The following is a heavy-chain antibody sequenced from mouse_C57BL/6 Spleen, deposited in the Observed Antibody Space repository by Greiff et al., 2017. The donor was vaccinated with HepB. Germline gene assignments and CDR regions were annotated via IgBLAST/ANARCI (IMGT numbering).Heavy chain of an antibody. CDR3: ARRVDSSGYDAMDY. J-gene: IGHJ4*01. CDR2: INPNYGTT. Sequence: VKQSNGKSLEWIGVINPNYGTTSYNQKFKGKATLTVDQSSSTAYMQLNSLTSEDSAVYYCARRVDSSGYDAMDYWGQGTSVTVSS. D-gene: IGHD3-2*02. V-gene: IGHV1-39*01.